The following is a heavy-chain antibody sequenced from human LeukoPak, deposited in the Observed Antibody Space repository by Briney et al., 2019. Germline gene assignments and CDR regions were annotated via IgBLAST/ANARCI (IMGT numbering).Heavy chain of an antibody. CDR3: ARDLYSGSSV. D-gene: IGHD1-26*01. CDR2: IKQDGSEK. J-gene: IGHJ4*02. V-gene: IGHV3-7*01. Sequence: GGSLRLSCAASGFTFSNAWMSWVRQAPGKGLEWVANIKQDGSEKYYVDSVKGRFTISRDNAKNSLYLQMNSLRAEDTAVYYCARDLYSGSSVWGQGTLVTVSS. CDR1: GFTFSNAW.